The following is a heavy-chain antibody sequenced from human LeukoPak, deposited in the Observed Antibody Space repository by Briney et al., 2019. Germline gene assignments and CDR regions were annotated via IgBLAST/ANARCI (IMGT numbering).Heavy chain of an antibody. CDR2: IKQDGSEK. J-gene: IGHJ4*02. D-gene: IGHD2-15*01. Sequence: GGSLRLSCAASGFTFSSYWMSWVRQAPGKGLEWVANIKQDGSEKYYVDSVKGRFTISRDNAKNSLYLQMNSLRAEDTAVYYCARDQAATQVYYFDYWGQGTLVTVSS. CDR3: ARDQAATQVYYFDY. V-gene: IGHV3-7*01. CDR1: GFTFSSYW.